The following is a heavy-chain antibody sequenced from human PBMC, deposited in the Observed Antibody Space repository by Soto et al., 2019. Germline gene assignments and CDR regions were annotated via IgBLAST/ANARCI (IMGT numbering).Heavy chain of an antibody. D-gene: IGHD5-18*01. CDR2: IYYSGIS. Sequence: QVQLLESGPGLVKPSQTLSLICNVSGASISSGGYYWSWTRQRPGGGLEWLGFIYYSGISHYNPSLNRRATISVDTSKNQFSLKLISVTAADTAVYYCARTEWIQLWFDYWGQGALVTVS. CDR1: GASISSGGYY. J-gene: IGHJ4*02. V-gene: IGHV4-31*03. CDR3: ARTEWIQLWFDY.